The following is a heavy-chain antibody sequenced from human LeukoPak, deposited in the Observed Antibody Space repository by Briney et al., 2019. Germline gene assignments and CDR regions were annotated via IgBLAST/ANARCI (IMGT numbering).Heavy chain of an antibody. V-gene: IGHV3-23*01. CDR2: ISGSGDGT. Sequence: PGGSLRLSCAASGFTFSNYDMTWVRQAPVKGLEWVSGISGSGDGTYYADSVKGRFTISRDNSKNTLYLQMNSLRAEDTALYYCTRTRGCSSTSCYADYWGQGNLVTVSS. CDR3: TRTRGCSSTSCYADY. J-gene: IGHJ4*02. D-gene: IGHD2-2*01. CDR1: GFTFSNYD.